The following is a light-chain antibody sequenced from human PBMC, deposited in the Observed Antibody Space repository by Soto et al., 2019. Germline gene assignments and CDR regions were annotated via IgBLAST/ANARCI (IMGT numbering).Light chain of an antibody. J-gene: IGKJ3*01. CDR2: DAS. Sequence: EIVLTQSPATLSLSPGERATPSCRASQSVSSYLAWYQQKPGQAPRLLIYDASNRATGIPARFSGSGSGTDFTLTISSLEPEDFAVYYCQHPGFTFGPGTKVDIK. CDR1: QSVSSY. V-gene: IGKV3-11*01. CDR3: QHPGFT.